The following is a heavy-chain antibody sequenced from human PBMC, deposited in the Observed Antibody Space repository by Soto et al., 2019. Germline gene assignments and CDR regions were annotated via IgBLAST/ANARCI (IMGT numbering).Heavy chain of an antibody. CDR1: GYTFTSYG. Sequence: VASVKVSCKASGYTFTSYGISWVRQAPGQGLEWMGWISAYNGNTNYAQKLQGRVTMTTDTSTSTAYMELRSLRSDDTAVYYCAREYYDFWSGYYRYYYGMDVWGQGTTVTVSS. D-gene: IGHD3-3*01. V-gene: IGHV1-18*04. J-gene: IGHJ6*02. CDR2: ISAYNGNT. CDR3: AREYYDFWSGYYRYYYGMDV.